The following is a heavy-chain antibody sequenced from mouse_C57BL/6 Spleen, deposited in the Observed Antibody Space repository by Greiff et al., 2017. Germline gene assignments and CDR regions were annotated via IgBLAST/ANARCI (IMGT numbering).Heavy chain of an antibody. D-gene: IGHD1-1*01. CDR2: ISYSGST. Sequence: EVKLEESGPGLAKPSQTLSLTCSVTGYSITSDYWNWIRKFPGNKLEYMGYISYSGSTYYNPSLKSRISITRDTSKNQYYLQLNSVTTEDTATYYCARYYYYGSSPYWYFDVWGTGTTVTVSS. V-gene: IGHV3-8*01. CDR1: GYSITSDY. J-gene: IGHJ1*03. CDR3: ARYYYYGSSPYWYFDV.